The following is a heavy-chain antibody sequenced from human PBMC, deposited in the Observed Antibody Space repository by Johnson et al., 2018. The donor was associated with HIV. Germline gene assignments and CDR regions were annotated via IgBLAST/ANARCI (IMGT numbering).Heavy chain of an antibody. J-gene: IGHJ3*02. V-gene: IGHV3-15*02. CDR3: TTDWDVVSVPAPAFDI. D-gene: IGHD2-2*01. CDR1: GFTFSNAW. Sequence: VQLVESGGALVKPGGSLRVSCAASGFTFSNAWMSWVRQAPGKGLEWVGRIKSKTDGGTIDYGAPVKGRFTISRDDSKKTLYLQRNSLKTEDTAVYDCTTDWDVVSVPAPAFDIWGQGTMVTVSS. CDR2: IKSKTDGGTI.